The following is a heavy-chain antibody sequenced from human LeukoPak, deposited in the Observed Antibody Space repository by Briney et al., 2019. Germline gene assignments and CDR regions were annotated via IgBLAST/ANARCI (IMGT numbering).Heavy chain of an antibody. V-gene: IGHV3-23*01. CDR3: AKEEYSGSLLTLDY. CDR2: ISGSDGST. D-gene: IGHD1-26*01. J-gene: IGHJ4*02. CDR1: GFTFSSYG. Sequence: GGFLRLSCAASGFTFSSYGMSWVRQAPGKGLEWVSAISGSDGSTYYADSVKGRFTISRDNSKNTLYLQLNSLRAEDTAVYYCAKEEYSGSLLTLDYWGQGTLVTVSS.